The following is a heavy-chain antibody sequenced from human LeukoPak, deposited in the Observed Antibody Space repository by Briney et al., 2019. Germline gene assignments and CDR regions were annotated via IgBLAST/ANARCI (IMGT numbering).Heavy chain of an antibody. Sequence: SETLSLTCAVSGGSISSGGYSWSWIRQPPGKGLEWIGYIYHSGSTYYNPSLKSRVTISVDTSKNQFSLKLSSVTAADTAVYYCARARLFGGWYNYWGQGTLVTVSS. CDR2: IYHSGST. J-gene: IGHJ4*02. CDR3: ARARLFGGWYNY. D-gene: IGHD6-19*01. CDR1: GGSISSGGYS. V-gene: IGHV4-30-2*01.